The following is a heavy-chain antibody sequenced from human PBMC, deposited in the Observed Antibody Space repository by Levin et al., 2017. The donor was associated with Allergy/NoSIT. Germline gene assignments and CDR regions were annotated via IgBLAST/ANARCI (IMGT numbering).Heavy chain of an antibody. J-gene: IGHJ5*02. D-gene: IGHD5-24*01. CDR3: ARGDGRDGYNYHWFDP. V-gene: IGHV1-69*13. Sequence: SVKVSCKASGGTFSSYAISWVRQAPGQGLEWMGGIIPIFGTANYAQKFQGRVTITADESTSTAYMELSSLRSEDTAVYYCARGDGRDGYNYHWFDPWGQGTLVTVSS. CDR2: IIPIFGTA. CDR1: GGTFSSYA.